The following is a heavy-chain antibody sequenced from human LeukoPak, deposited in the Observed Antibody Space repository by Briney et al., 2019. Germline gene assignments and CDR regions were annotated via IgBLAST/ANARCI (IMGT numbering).Heavy chain of an antibody. CDR3: ARADYVGYCSSTSCQTFDY. Sequence: GGSLRLSCAASGFTFSSYSMSWVRQAPGKGLEWVSSISDNSYRIYYADSVEGRFIISRDNAKNSLYLQMNSLRAEDTAVYYCARADYVGYCSSTSCQTFDYWGQGTLVTVSS. CDR1: GFTFSSYS. D-gene: IGHD2-2*01. V-gene: IGHV3-21*01. CDR2: ISDNSYRI. J-gene: IGHJ4*02.